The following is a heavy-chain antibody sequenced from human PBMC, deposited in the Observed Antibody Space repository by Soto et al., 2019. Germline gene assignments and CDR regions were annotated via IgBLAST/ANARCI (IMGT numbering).Heavy chain of an antibody. CDR1: RFTFSRYA. CDR2: ISGSGGST. Sequence: EGQLLESGGGLVQPGGSLRLSCAASRFTFSRYAMSWVRQAPGKGLEWVSAISGSGGSTYYADSVKGRFTISRDNSKNTLYLQMNSLRAEDTAVYYCAKDQVQLWFRDFDYWGQGTLVTVSS. V-gene: IGHV3-23*01. J-gene: IGHJ4*02. CDR3: AKDQVQLWFRDFDY. D-gene: IGHD5-18*01.